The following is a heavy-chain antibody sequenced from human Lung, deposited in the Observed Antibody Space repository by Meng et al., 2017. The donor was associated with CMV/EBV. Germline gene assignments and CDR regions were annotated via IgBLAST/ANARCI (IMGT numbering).Heavy chain of an antibody. CDR3: ARVRQAVVSPNYFDY. CDR2: IKQDGSEK. V-gene: IGHV3-7*01. D-gene: IGHD6-19*01. J-gene: IGHJ4*02. Sequence: GGSLRLSCAASGLTFSSYWMSWVRQAPGKGLEWVANIKQDGSEKYYVDSVKGRFTISRDNAKNALYLQMNSLRAENTAVYYCARVRQAVVSPNYFDYWGQGTLVTVSS. CDR1: GLTFSSYW.